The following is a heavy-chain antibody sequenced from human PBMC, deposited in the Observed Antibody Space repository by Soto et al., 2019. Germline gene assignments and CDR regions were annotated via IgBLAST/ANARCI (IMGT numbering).Heavy chain of an antibody. CDR1: GFTVSSNY. V-gene: IGHV3-66*01. J-gene: IGHJ6*02. Sequence: EVQLVESGGGLVQPGGSLRLSCAASGFTVSSNYMSWVRQAPGKGLEWVSVIYSGGSTYYADSVKGRFTISRDNSKITLYLQMSSLRAEDTAVYNCARDRGTVYGMDVWGQGATVTVSS. CDR2: IYSGGST. D-gene: IGHD3-10*01. CDR3: ARDRGTVYGMDV.